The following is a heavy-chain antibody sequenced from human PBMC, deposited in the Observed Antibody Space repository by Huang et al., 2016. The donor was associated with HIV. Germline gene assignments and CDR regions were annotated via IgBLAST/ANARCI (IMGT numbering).Heavy chain of an antibody. V-gene: IGHV3-30*18. Sequence: VQLVESGGGVVQPGRYLRLAGAASGFSFSTYGLHCVRQGPGKGLEWVAVISYDGSKYYAHSVKGRFTISRDTSENKVYLQMNSLRHEDTAVYYCAKDGADEEWDIDYWGQGTLVTVSS. J-gene: IGHJ4*02. CDR1: GFSFSTYG. D-gene: IGHD1-26*01. CDR3: AKDGADEEWDIDY. CDR2: ISYDGSK.